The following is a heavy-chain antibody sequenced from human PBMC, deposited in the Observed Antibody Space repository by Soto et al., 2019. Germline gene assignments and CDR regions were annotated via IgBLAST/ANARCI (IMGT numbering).Heavy chain of an antibody. CDR2: ISSSGSII. D-gene: IGHD3-22*01. V-gene: IGHV3-11*01. Sequence: LRLSCAASGFTFSDYYMSWIRQAPGKGLEWVPYISSSGSIIYYADSVKGRFTISRDNAKNSLYLQLNSLRAEDTAVYYCARDLGYYASDGYFDYWGQGTVVTVSS. CDR1: GFTFSDYY. CDR3: ARDLGYYASDGYFDY. J-gene: IGHJ4*02.